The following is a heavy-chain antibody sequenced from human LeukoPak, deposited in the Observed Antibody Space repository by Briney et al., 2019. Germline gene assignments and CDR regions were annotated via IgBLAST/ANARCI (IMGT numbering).Heavy chain of an antibody. CDR1: GFTFSSYV. J-gene: IGHJ4*02. CDR3: AARSGGRKDY. Sequence: GGSLRLSCAASGFTFSSYVMSWVRQAPGKGLEWVSAISGSGGSTYYADSVKGRFTISRDNSKNTLYLQMNSLGAEDTAVYYCAARSGGRKDYWGQGTLVTVSS. CDR2: ISGSGGST. V-gene: IGHV3-23*01. D-gene: IGHD2-15*01.